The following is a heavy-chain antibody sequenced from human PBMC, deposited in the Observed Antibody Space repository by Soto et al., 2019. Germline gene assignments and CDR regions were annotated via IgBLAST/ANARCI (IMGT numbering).Heavy chain of an antibody. V-gene: IGHV1-69*13. J-gene: IGHJ6*02. D-gene: IGHD2-15*01. Sequence: ASVKVSCKASGGTFSSYAISWVRQAPGQGLEWMGGIIPIFGTANYAQKFQGRVTITADESTSTAYMELSSLRSEDTAVYYCARDIVVVVAATQNYYYYGMDVWGQGTTVTVSS. CDR2: IIPIFGTA. CDR3: ARDIVVVVAATQNYYYYGMDV. CDR1: GGTFSSYA.